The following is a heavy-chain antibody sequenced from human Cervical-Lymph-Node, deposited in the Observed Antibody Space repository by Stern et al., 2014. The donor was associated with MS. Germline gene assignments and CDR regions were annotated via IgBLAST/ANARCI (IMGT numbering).Heavy chain of an antibody. D-gene: IGHD6-25*01. J-gene: IGHJ4*02. CDR3: ARDHNRAAGYSDY. Sequence: QLVESGAEAKKPGASVKVSCKASGYTFTSYGISWVRQAPGQGLEWLGWISPYNGDTHYAQRLQGRVTMTTDTSTSTAYMELRSLRSDDTAVYYCARDHNRAAGYSDYWGQGTLVTVSS. V-gene: IGHV1-18*01. CDR2: ISPYNGDT. CDR1: GYTFTSYG.